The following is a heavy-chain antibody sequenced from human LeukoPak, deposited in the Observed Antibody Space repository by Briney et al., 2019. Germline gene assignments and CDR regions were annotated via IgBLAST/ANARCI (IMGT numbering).Heavy chain of an antibody. CDR2: ISTSGSTK. D-gene: IGHD3-22*01. CDR1: GFTFSSYE. J-gene: IGHJ3*02. V-gene: IGHV3-48*03. Sequence: GGSLRLSCAASGFTFSSYEMNWVRQAPGKGLEWVSYISTSGSTKYYADSVKGRFTISRDNAKNSLYLQINSLRAEDTAVYYCAREKGTMTRKMAFEMWGQGTMLTVSS. CDR3: AREKGTMTRKMAFEM.